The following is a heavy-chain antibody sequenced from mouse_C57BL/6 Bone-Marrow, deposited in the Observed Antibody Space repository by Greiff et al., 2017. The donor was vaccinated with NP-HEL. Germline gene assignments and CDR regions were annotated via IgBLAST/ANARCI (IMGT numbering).Heavy chain of an antibody. V-gene: IGHV5-9-1*02. CDR3: TRTYYYGSSYVLFDY. CDR2: ISSGGDYI. J-gene: IGHJ2*01. D-gene: IGHD1-1*01. CDR1: GFTFSSYA. Sequence: EVKVVESGEGLVKPGGSLKLSCAASGFTFSSYAMSWVRQTPEKRLEWVAYISSGGDYIYYADTVKGRFTISRDNARNTLYLQMSSLKSEDTAMYYCTRTYYYGSSYVLFDYWGQGTTLTVSS.